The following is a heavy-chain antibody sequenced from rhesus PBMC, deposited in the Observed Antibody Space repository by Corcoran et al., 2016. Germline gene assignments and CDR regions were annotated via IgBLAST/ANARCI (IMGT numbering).Heavy chain of an antibody. Sequence: EVQLVESGGGLVQPGGSLRLSCTGSGFTFGSYYMYWVRQAPGKGLEWVSAFTPGGGITWYTDSVKGRFTISKENAKNTLYLQMDSLRAEDTAVYYCARDLGYWGQGVLVTVSS. CDR3: ARDLGY. J-gene: IGHJ4*01. CDR1: GFTFGSYY. CDR2: FTPGGGIT. V-gene: IGHV3-8*01.